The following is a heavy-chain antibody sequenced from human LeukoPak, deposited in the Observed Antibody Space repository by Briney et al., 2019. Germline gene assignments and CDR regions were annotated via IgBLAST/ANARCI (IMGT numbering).Heavy chain of an antibody. CDR2: INHNGNVN. CDR3: ARGGGLDV. CDR1: GFTFNYAW. V-gene: IGHV3-7*03. D-gene: IGHD3-16*01. J-gene: IGHJ6*02. Sequence: GGSLRLSCAASGFTFNYAWMSWARQAPGKGLEWVASINHNGNVNYYVDSVKGRFTISRDNAKNSLYLQMSNLRAEDTAVYFCARGGGLDVWGQGATVTVSS.